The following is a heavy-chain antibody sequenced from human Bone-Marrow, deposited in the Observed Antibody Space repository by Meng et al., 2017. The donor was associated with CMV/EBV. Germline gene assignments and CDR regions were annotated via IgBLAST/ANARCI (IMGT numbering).Heavy chain of an antibody. Sequence: SCKASGYTFTGYYMHWVRQAPGKGLEGVALISHDESNKYYADSVKGRFTISRDNSKNTLYLQMNSLRAEDTAVYYCAKSTCGTYVGGNLFDPWGQGTLVTVSS. D-gene: IGHD3-10*02. V-gene: IGHV3-30-3*02. CDR2: ISHDESNK. CDR3: AKSTCGTYVGGNLFDP. J-gene: IGHJ5*02. CDR1: GYTFTGYY.